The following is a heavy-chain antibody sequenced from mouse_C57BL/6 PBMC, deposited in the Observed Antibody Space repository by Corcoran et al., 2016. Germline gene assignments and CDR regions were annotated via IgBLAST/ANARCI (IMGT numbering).Heavy chain of an antibody. CDR3: ARSSWFKAGSFAY. V-gene: IGHV1-26*01. CDR2: INPNNGGT. J-gene: IGHJ3*01. D-gene: IGHD1-1*01. Sequence: EVQLQQSGPELVKPGASVKISCKASGYTFTDYYMNWVKQSHGKSLEWIGDINPNNGGTSYNQKFKGKATLTVDKSSSTAYMELRSLTSEDSAVYYCARSSWFKAGSFAYGGQGTLVTVSA. CDR1: GYTFTDYY.